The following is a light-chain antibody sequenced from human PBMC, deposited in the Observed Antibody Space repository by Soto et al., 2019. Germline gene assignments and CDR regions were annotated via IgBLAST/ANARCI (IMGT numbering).Light chain of an antibody. Sequence: EIGLTQSPGTLSLSPGERATLSCRASQSVSSSYLAWYQQKPGQAPRLLIYGASSRATGIPDRFSGSGSGTDFTLTISRLEPEDFPVYYCQQYGSSPLTFGQGTKVEI. J-gene: IGKJ1*01. CDR3: QQYGSSPLT. V-gene: IGKV3-20*01. CDR2: GAS. CDR1: QSVSSSY.